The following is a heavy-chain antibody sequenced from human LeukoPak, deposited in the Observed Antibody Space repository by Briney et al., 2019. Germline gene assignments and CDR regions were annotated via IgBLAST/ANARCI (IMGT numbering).Heavy chain of an antibody. CDR3: ARRKAATFGMDV. J-gene: IGHJ6*02. V-gene: IGHV6-1*01. CDR2: TYYRSKWYN. Sequence: SQTLSLTCAISGDSVSSNSATWNWIRQSPSRGLEWLGRTYYRSKWYNDYAVSMKSRITINPDTSKNQFSLQLNSVTPEDTAVYYCARRKAATFGMDVWGQGTTGTVSS. D-gene: IGHD6-13*01. CDR1: GDSVSSNSAT.